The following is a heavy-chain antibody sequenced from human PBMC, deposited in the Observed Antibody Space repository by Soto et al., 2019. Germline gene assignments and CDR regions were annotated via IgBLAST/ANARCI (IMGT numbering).Heavy chain of an antibody. CDR2: IYPGDSDT. J-gene: IGHJ6*02. CDR3: AGCSLRFLEWPIGPDYYGMDV. V-gene: IGHV5-51*01. D-gene: IGHD3-3*01. CDR1: GYSFTSYW. Sequence: PGESLKISCKGSGYSFTSYWIGWVRQMPGKGLEWVGIIYPGDSDTRYSPSFQGQVTISADKSISTAYLQWSSLKASDTAMYYCAGCSLRFLEWPIGPDYYGMDVWGQGTTVTVSS.